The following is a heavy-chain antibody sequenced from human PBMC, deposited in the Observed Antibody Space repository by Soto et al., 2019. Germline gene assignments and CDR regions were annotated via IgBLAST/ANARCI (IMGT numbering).Heavy chain of an antibody. Sequence: QVQLQESGPGLVKPSETLSLTCTVSGGSISSYYWSWIRQPPGKGLEWIGYIYYSGSTNYNPSLKGRVPIAVDTSKNQFSLKLSSVTAADTAVYYCASLYCSSTSCAGGDAFDIWGQGTMVTVSS. V-gene: IGHV4-59*01. CDR3: ASLYCSSTSCAGGDAFDI. CDR2: IYYSGST. J-gene: IGHJ3*02. D-gene: IGHD2-2*01. CDR1: GGSISSYY.